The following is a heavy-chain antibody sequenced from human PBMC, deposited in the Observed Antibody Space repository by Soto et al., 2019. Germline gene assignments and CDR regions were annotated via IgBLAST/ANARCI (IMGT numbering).Heavy chain of an antibody. CDR3: AGGSPSAWEPPFY. CDR1: GGAFSDYY. CDR2: IDRYGGT. V-gene: IGHV4-34*01. Sequence: PSETLSLTCAVYGGAFSDYYWSWIRQPPGKGLEWIGEIDRYGGTNYDPSLKSRVTISIETSKNQFSLKLTSVTAADTAIYYCAGGSPSAWEPPFYWGQGTLVTVSS. J-gene: IGHJ4*02. D-gene: IGHD1-26*01.